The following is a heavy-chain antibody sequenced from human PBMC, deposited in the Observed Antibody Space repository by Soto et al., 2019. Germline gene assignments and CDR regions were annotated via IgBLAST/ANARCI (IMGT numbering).Heavy chain of an antibody. CDR2: LSGSGSLS. Sequence: WWSLRLSCLVSVFTFNTFAMTWFRQAPGKGLEWVSALSGSGSLSYYADSVKGRFTISRDNSKNTLYLQMNNLRVDETAVYFCARDRGGALDSWGQGTLVTVSS. D-gene: IGHD2-15*01. V-gene: IGHV3-23*01. J-gene: IGHJ4*02. CDR3: ARDRGGALDS. CDR1: VFTFNTFA.